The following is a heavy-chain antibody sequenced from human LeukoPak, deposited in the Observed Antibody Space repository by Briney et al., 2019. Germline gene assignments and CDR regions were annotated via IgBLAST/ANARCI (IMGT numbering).Heavy chain of an antibody. Sequence: PSQTLSLTCTVSGGSISSGGYYWSWIRQHPGKGLGWIGYIYYSGSTYYNPSLRSRVTISVDTSKNQFSLKLSSVTAADTAVYYCARGSADAYYFDYWGQGTLVTVSS. CDR2: IYYSGST. V-gene: IGHV4-31*03. J-gene: IGHJ4*02. CDR1: GGSISSGGYY. CDR3: ARGSADAYYFDY.